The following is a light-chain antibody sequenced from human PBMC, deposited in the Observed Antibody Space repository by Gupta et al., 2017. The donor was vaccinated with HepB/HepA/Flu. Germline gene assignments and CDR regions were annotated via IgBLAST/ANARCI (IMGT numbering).Light chain of an antibody. CDR2: GAS. V-gene: IGKV3-20*01. Sequence: DIVLTQSSATLSLSPGERATLSCRASESVSGSYLAWYQQRPGQAPRLLIYGASSRATGIPDRFSGSGSGTDFTLTISGLEPEDFAVYYCQQYGSSRGLTFGGGTKVDIK. CDR1: ESVSGSY. J-gene: IGKJ4*01. CDR3: QQYGSSRGLT.